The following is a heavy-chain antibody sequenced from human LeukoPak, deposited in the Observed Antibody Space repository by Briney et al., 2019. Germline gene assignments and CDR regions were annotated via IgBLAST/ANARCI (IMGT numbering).Heavy chain of an antibody. V-gene: IGHV3-23*01. D-gene: IGHD3-22*01. CDR1: GFTFDDYG. CDR2: ISGSGGST. J-gene: IGHJ6*03. Sequence: PGGSLRLSCAASGFTFDDYGMSWVRQAPGKGLEWVSAISGSGGSTYYADSVKGRFTISRDNSKNTLYLQMNSLRAEDTAVYYCAKMGYYDSSGSRRKGYYYYYYMDVWGKGTTVTVSS. CDR3: AKMGYYDSSGSRRKGYYYYYYMDV.